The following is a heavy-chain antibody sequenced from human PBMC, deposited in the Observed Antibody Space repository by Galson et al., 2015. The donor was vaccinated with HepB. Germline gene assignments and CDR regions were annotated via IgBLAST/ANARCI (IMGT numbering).Heavy chain of an antibody. J-gene: IGHJ5*02. CDR2: INAGNGNT. Sequence: SVKVSCKASGYTFTSYAMHWVRQAPGQRLEWMGWINAGNGNTKYSQKFQGRVTITRDTSASTAYMELSSLRSEDAAVYYCARVAWLRSQFDPWGQGTLVTVSS. V-gene: IGHV1-3*01. D-gene: IGHD5-12*01. CDR3: ARVAWLRSQFDP. CDR1: GYTFTSYA.